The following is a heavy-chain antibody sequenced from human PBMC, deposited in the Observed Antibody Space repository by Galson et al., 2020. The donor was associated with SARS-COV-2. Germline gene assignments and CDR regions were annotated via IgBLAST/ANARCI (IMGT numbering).Heavy chain of an antibody. D-gene: IGHD3-22*01. CDR1: GGSISSGGYY. CDR3: ASDSSGHDAFDI. V-gene: IGHV4-31*03. J-gene: IGHJ3*02. Sequence: SETLSLTCTVSGGSISSGGYYWSWIRQHPGKGLEWIGYIYYSGSTYYNPSLKSRVTISVDTSKNQFSLKLSSVTAADTAVYYCASDSSGHDAFDIWGQGTMVTVSS. CDR2: IYYSGST.